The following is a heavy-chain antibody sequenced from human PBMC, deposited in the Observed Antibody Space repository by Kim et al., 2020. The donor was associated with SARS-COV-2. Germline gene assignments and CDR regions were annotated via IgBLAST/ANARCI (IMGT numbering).Heavy chain of an antibody. D-gene: IGHD2-2*01. Sequence: KHYVDSVKGRFTISRDNAKNSRYLQMNSLRAEDTAVYYCARDAAVGWFDPWGQGTLVTVSS. V-gene: IGHV3-7*01. CDR3: ARDAAVGWFDP. CDR2: K. J-gene: IGHJ5*02.